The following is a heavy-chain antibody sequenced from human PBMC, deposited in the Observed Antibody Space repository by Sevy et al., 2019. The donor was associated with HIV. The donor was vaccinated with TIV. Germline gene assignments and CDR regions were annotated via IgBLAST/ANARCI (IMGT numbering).Heavy chain of an antibody. CDR1: GSTFISYI. Sequence: GGSLRLSCTASGSTFISYIMTWVRQAPGKGLEWVSTISATGGSTYYADSVKGRFIISRDNSKNTVDLQMNSLRAGDTAVYYCAKEDSSGYLYWGQGTLVTVSS. CDR2: ISATGGST. D-gene: IGHD3-22*01. CDR3: AKEDSSGYLY. J-gene: IGHJ4*02. V-gene: IGHV3-23*01.